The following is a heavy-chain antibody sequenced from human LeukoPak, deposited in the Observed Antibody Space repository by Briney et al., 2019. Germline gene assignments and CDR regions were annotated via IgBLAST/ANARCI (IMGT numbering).Heavy chain of an antibody. Sequence: GSSVKVSCKASGGTFSSYAISWVRQAPGQGLEGMGRIIPIFGTANYAQKFQGRVTITTDESTSTAYMELSSLRSEDTAVYYCARDPFMVRGVITTAYFDYWGQGTQVTVSS. J-gene: IGHJ4*02. CDR2: IIPIFGTA. CDR3: ARDPFMVRGVITTAYFDY. D-gene: IGHD3-10*01. V-gene: IGHV1-69*05. CDR1: GGTFSSYA.